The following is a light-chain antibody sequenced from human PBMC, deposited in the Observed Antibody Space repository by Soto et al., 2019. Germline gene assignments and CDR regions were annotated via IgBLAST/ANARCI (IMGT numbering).Light chain of an antibody. J-gene: IGLJ3*02. CDR1: SSNIATYS. Sequence: QLVLTQPTSASGTPGQTVTISCSGSSSNIATYSVYWYQQLPGTAPKLLIYENNQRPSGVPDRFSGSKSDTSASLAIAGLRSGDEADYYCAAWDDSLTVLFGGGTKLTVL. V-gene: IGLV1-47*01. CDR2: ENN. CDR3: AAWDDSLTVL.